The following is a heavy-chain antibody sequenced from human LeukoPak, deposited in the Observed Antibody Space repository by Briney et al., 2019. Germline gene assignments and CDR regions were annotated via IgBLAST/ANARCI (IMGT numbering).Heavy chain of an antibody. D-gene: IGHD6-19*01. Sequence: PWGSLRLSCAASGFTFISYAMSWVRQAPGKGLEWVSSISGSGGRTSYADSVQGRFTISRDNSKNTLYLELNSLRAEDAAVYFCAMAVIGSGWTLDYWGQGTLVTVS. CDR2: ISGSGGRT. CDR3: AMAVIGSGWTLDY. V-gene: IGHV3-23*01. CDR1: GFTFISYA. J-gene: IGHJ4*02.